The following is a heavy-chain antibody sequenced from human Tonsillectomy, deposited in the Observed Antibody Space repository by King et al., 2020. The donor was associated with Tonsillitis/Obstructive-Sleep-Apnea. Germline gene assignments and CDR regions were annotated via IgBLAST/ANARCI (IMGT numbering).Heavy chain of an antibody. CDR2: ISDSGDYI. V-gene: IGHV3-21*01. J-gene: IGHJ4*02. CDR1: RFSFGAYS. Sequence: VQLVESGGGPVKPGGSLILSCAASRFSFGAYSLNWVRQAPGKGLEGVSTISDSGDYIDYADSVKGRFTISRDNAKNSLYLQMNSLRAEDTAVYYCAREGLYWGQGTLVTVSS. CDR3: AREGLY.